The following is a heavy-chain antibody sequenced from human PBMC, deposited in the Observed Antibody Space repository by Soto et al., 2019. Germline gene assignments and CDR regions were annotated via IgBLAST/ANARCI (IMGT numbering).Heavy chain of an antibody. V-gene: IGHV1-3*01. J-gene: IGHJ4*02. D-gene: IGHD1-26*01. CDR1: GYTFTSYA. Sequence: AASVKVSCKASGYTFTSYAMHWVRQAPGQRLEWMGWINAGNGNTKYSQKFQGRVTITRDTSASTAYMELSSLRSEDTAVYYCALLSGSSDFDYWGQGTLVTVSS. CDR3: ALLSGSSDFDY. CDR2: INAGNGNT.